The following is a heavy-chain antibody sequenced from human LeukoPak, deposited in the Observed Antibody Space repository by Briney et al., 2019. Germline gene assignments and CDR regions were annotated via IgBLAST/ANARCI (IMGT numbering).Heavy chain of an antibody. CDR1: GFTFSTYW. Sequence: PGGSLRLSCAASGFTFSTYWMHWVRQAPGKGLVWVSRINSDGRSTSYADSVKGRFTISRDNAKNTLYLQVNSLRAEDTAVYYCSREDRIPARNYNWFDPWGQGTPVTVSS. J-gene: IGHJ5*02. CDR2: INSDGRST. CDR3: SREDRIPARNYNWFDP. D-gene: IGHD6-6*01. V-gene: IGHV3-74*01.